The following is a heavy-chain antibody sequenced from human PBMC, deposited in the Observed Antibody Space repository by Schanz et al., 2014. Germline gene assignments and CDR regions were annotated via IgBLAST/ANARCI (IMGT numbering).Heavy chain of an antibody. CDR2: ISWNSGSV. CDR3: ARDKGGLIPFDY. CDR1: RFTFDNYA. Sequence: EVQLVESGGGLVKPGGSLRLSCAASRFTFDNYAMHWVRQAPGKGLEWVSSISWNSGSVAYVDSVKGRFTISRDNAKNSLYLQMNSLRAEDTAVYYCARDKGGLIPFDYWGQGTLVAVSS. D-gene: IGHD2-15*01. V-gene: IGHV3-9*01. J-gene: IGHJ4*02.